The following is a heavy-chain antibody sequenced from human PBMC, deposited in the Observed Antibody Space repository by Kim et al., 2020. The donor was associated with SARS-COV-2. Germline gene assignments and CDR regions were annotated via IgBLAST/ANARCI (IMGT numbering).Heavy chain of an antibody. CDR2: IIPIFGTA. D-gene: IGHD5-12*01. CDR3: ARAHWGMGGLRLEGAYYYYGMDV. J-gene: IGHJ6*02. CDR1: GGTFSSYA. Sequence: SVKVSCKASGGTFSSYAISWVRQAPGQGLEWMGGIIPIFGTANYAQKFQGRVTITADESTSTAYMELSSLRSEDTAVYYCARAHWGMGGLRLEGAYYYYGMDVWGQGTTVTVSS. V-gene: IGHV1-69*13.